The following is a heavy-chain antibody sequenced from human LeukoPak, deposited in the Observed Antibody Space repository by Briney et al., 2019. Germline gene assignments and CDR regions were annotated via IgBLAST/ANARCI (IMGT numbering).Heavy chain of an antibody. D-gene: IGHD4-17*01. CDR2: INPSGGST. J-gene: IGHJ4*02. Sequence: ASVKVSCKASGYTFTSYAMNWVRQAPGQGLEWMGIINPSGGSTSYAQKFQGRVTMTRDTSTSTVYMELSSLRSEDTAVYYCARDFGTTYPRYYFDYWGQGTLVTVSS. CDR3: ARDFGTTYPRYYFDY. V-gene: IGHV1-46*01. CDR1: GYTFTSYA.